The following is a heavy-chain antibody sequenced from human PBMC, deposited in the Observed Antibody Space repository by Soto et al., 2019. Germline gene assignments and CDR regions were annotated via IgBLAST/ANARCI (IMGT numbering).Heavy chain of an antibody. D-gene: IGHD5-12*01. J-gene: IGHJ4*02. V-gene: IGHV3-30*18. CDR2: ISYDGSNK. CDR1: GFTFSSYG. Sequence: QPGGSLRLSCAASGFTFSSYGMHWVRQAPGKGLEWVAVISYDGSNKYYADSVKGRFTISRDNSKNTLYLQMNSLRAEDTAVYYCAKEGGWLQSTSIDYWGQGTLVTVSS. CDR3: AKEGGWLQSTSIDY.